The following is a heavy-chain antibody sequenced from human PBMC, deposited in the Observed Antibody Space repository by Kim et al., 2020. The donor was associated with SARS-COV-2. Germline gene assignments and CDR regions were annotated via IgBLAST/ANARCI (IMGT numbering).Heavy chain of an antibody. CDR1: GGTFSSYA. CDR3: ASTGRSGSYYFDY. J-gene: IGHJ4*02. CDR2: IIPILGIA. D-gene: IGHD3-10*01. V-gene: IGHV1-69*04. Sequence: SVKVSCKASGGTFSSYAISWVRQAPGQGLEWMGRIIPILGIANYAQKFQGRVTITAYKSTSTAYMELSSLRSEDTAVYYCASTGRSGSYYFDYWGQGTLVTVSS.